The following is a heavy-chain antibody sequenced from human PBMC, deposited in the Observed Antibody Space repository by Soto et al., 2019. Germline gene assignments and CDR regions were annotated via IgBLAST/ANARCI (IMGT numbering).Heavy chain of an antibody. CDR1: GFTFSSYA. CDR3: ASYYYDSSGYSPPFDY. D-gene: IGHD3-22*01. CDR2: ISYDGSNK. V-gene: IGHV3-30-3*01. J-gene: IGHJ4*02. Sequence: QVQLVESGGGVVQPGRSLRLSCAASGFTFSSYAMHWVRQAPGKGLEWVAVISYDGSNKYYADSVKGRFTISRDNSKNTLYLQMNSLRAEDTAVYYCASYYYDSSGYSPPFDYWGQGTLVTVSS.